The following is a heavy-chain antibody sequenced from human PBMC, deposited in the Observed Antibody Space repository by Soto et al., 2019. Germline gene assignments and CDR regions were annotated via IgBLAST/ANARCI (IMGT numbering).Heavy chain of an antibody. D-gene: IGHD5-18*01. J-gene: IGHJ5*02. Sequence: QVQLQESGPGLVKPSETLSLTCTVSGGSISSYYWSWIRQPPGKGLEWIGYIYYSGSTNYTPSLKSRVAIAVDTSKNQFSLKLSSVTAADTAVYYCARDSGYNYGYFRWFDPWGQGTLVTVSS. CDR2: IYYSGST. CDR3: ARDSGYNYGYFRWFDP. V-gene: IGHV4-59*01. CDR1: GGSISSYY.